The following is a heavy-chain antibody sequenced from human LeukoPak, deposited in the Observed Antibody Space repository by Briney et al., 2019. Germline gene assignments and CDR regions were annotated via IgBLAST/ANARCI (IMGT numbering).Heavy chain of an antibody. CDR1: GFTFDDYG. J-gene: IGHJ5*02. CDR3: ARDSLMRVRTYYDFWSGYYSAQSFDP. D-gene: IGHD3-3*01. Sequence: GGSLRLSCAASGFTFDDYGMSWVRQAPGKGLEWVSGINWNGGSTGYADSVKGRFTISRDNAKNSLYLQMNSLRAEDTALYYCARDSLMRVRTYYDFWSGYYSAQSFDPWGQGTLVTVSS. V-gene: IGHV3-20*04. CDR2: INWNGGST.